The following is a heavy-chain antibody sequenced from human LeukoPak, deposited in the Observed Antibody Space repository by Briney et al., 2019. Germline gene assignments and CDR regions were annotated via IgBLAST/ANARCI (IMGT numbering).Heavy chain of an antibody. CDR2: IYYSGST. Sequence: PSETLSLTCTVSGGSISSSSYYWGWIRQPPGKGLEWIGSIYYSGSTYYNPSLKSRVTISVDTSKNQFSLKLSSVTAADTAVYYCASLDGQSYGDQAEDYWGQGTLVTVSS. V-gene: IGHV4-39*07. CDR1: GGSISSSSYY. D-gene: IGHD4-17*01. J-gene: IGHJ4*02. CDR3: ASLDGQSYGDQAEDY.